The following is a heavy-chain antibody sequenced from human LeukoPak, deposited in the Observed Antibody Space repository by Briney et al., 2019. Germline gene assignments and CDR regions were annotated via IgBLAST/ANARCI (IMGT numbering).Heavy chain of an antibody. J-gene: IGHJ3*02. D-gene: IGHD2-15*01. CDR1: GYTFTSYG. Sequence: GASVKVSCKASGYTFTSYGISWVRQAPGQGFEWMGWISAYNGNTNYAQKLQGRVTMTTDTSTSTAYMELRSLRSDDTAVYYCARDLMLRYCSGGSCRMGAFDIWGQGTMVTVSS. CDR3: ARDLMLRYCSGGSCRMGAFDI. CDR2: ISAYNGNT. V-gene: IGHV1-18*01.